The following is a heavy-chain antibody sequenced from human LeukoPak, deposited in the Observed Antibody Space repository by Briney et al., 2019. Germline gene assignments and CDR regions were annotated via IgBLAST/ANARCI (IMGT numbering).Heavy chain of an antibody. CDR2: INHSGST. CDR1: GGSFSGYY. V-gene: IGHV4-34*01. J-gene: IGHJ3*02. D-gene: IGHD3-22*01. Sequence: SETLSLTCAVYGGSFSGYYRSWLRQPPGKGLEWIGEINHSGSTNYNPSLKSRVTISVDTSKNQFSLKLSSVTAADTAVYYCARVYYYDSSGYYSPDAFDIWGQGTMVTVSS. CDR3: ARVYYYDSSGYYSPDAFDI.